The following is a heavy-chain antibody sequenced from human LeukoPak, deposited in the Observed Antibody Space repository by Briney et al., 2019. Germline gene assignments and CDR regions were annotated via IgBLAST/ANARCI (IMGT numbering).Heavy chain of an antibody. V-gene: IGHV4-59*08. CDR1: AASVSRDY. Sequence: PSHCLSPTCPVAAASVSRDYSSSIRHPPGKGLEWIGYVYFRVRTTNNPSLKSRVTISVDTSKNQFSLKLSSVTAADTAVYYCARCPSYYYDSSGYYAAYYDAFDIWGQGTMVTVSS. CDR3: ARCPSYYYDSSGYYAAYYDAFDI. J-gene: IGHJ3*02. CDR2: VYFRVRT. D-gene: IGHD3-22*01.